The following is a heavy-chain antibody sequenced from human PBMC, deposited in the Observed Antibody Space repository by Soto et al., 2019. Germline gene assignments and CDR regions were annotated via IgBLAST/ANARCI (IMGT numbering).Heavy chain of an antibody. V-gene: IGHV3-21*01. CDR2: ISSSSSYI. J-gene: IGHJ6*02. CDR3: ARVDGDSNYYYYGMDV. Sequence: GVSLRLSCAASGFTFSSYSMNWVRQAPGKGLEWVSSISSSSSYIYYADSVKGRFTISRDNAKNSLYLQMNSLRAEDTAVYYCARVDGDSNYYYYGMDVWGQGTTVTVSS. CDR1: GFTFSSYS. D-gene: IGHD4-17*01.